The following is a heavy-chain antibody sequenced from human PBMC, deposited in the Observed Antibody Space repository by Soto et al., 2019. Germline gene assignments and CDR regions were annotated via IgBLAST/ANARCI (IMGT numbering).Heavy chain of an antibody. CDR2: ISGGGGST. V-gene: IGHV3-23*01. D-gene: IGHD3-9*01. J-gene: IGHJ5*02. CDR1: GFTFTSYA. Sequence: EVQLLESGGGLVQPGGSLRLSCAASGFTFTSYAMSWVRQAPGKGLEWVSGISGGGGSTYYAASVKGRFTISRDNSKSTLYLQMNSLGAEDTAVYYCAKAGGYDILTGYRNRFDPWGQGTRVTASS. CDR3: AKAGGYDILTGYRNRFDP.